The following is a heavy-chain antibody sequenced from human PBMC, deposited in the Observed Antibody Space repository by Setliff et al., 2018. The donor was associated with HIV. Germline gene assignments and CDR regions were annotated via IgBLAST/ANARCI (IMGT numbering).Heavy chain of an antibody. CDR3: VRGYCSSTTCYDDYYYMDV. CDR2: INHSGTT. V-gene: IGHV4-34*01. J-gene: IGHJ6*03. Sequence: ASETLSLTCAVYGGSFSGYYWSWIRQPPGKGLEWIGEINHSGTTYYNPSLKSRVTISVDTSKKQFFLKLSSVTAADTAVYYCVRGYCSSTTCYDDYYYMDVWGKGSTVTVSS. CDR1: GGSFSGYY. D-gene: IGHD2-2*01.